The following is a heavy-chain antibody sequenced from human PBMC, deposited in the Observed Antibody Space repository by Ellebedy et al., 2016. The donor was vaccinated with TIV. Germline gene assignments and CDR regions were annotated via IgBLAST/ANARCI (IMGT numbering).Heavy chain of an antibody. V-gene: IGHV3-11*01. CDR2: ISSSGSTI. D-gene: IGHD3-10*01. CDR1: GFTFDDYA. CDR3: ARASIGAYFDY. Sequence: GGSLRLSXAASGFTFDDYAMHWVRQAPGKGLEWVSYISSSGSTIYYADSVKGRFTISRDNAKNSLYLQMNSLRAEDTAVYYCARASIGAYFDYWGQGTLVTVSS. J-gene: IGHJ4*02.